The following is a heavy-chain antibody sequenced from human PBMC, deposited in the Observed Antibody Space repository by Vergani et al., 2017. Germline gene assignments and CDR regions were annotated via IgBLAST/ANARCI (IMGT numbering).Heavy chain of an antibody. CDR1: GYTFTGYY. CDR2: INPNSGGT. Sequence: QVQLVQSGAEVKKPGASVKVSCKASGYTFTGYYMHWVRQAPGQGLEWMGWINPNSGGTNYAQKFQGRVTMTRDTSKNQFSLKLSSVTAADTAVYYCARGKYSGSYSYYYYMDVWGKGTTVTVSS. D-gene: IGHD1-26*01. CDR3: ARGKYSGSYSYYYYMDV. V-gene: IGHV1-2*02. J-gene: IGHJ6*03.